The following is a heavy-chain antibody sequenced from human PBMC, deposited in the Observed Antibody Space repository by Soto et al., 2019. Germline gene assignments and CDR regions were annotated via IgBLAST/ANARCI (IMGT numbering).Heavy chain of an antibody. CDR2: IIPIFGTA. Sequence: SVKVSCKASGGTFSSYAISWVRQAPGQGLEWMGGIIPIFGTANYAQKFQGRVTITADKSTSTAYMELSSLRSEDTAVYYCAREAWEYYYDSSGYPWYFDLWGRGPLVTVSS. V-gene: IGHV1-69*06. CDR3: AREAWEYYYDSSGYPWYFDL. J-gene: IGHJ2*01. D-gene: IGHD3-22*01. CDR1: GGTFSSYA.